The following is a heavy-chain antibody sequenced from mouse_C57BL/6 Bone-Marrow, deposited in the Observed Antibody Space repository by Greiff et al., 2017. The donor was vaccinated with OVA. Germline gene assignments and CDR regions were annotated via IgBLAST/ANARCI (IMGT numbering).Heavy chain of an antibody. V-gene: IGHV1-81*01. CDR3: ARSDYGSLWYFDV. D-gene: IGHD1-1*01. CDR1: GYTFTSYG. Sequence: VQVVESGAELARPGASVKLSCKASGYTFTSYGISWVKQRTGQGLEWIGEIYPRSGNTYYNEKFKGKATLTADKSSSTAYMELRSLTSEDSAVYFCARSDYGSLWYFDVWGTGTTVTVSS. CDR2: IYPRSGNT. J-gene: IGHJ1*03.